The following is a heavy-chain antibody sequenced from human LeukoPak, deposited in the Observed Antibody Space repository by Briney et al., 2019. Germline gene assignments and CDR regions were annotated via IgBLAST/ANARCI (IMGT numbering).Heavy chain of an antibody. Sequence: PSETLSLTCAVYGGSFSGYYWSWIRQPPGKGLEWIGEINHSGSTNYNPSLKSRVTISVDTSKNQFSLKLSSVTAADTAVYYCAGAVAGTFGIYYYYYYMDVWGKGTTVTISS. J-gene: IGHJ6*03. CDR1: GGSFSGYY. CDR2: INHSGST. D-gene: IGHD6-19*01. CDR3: AGAVAGTFGIYYYYYYMDV. V-gene: IGHV4-34*01.